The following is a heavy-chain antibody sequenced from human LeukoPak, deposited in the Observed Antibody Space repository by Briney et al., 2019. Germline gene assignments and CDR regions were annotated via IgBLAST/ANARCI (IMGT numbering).Heavy chain of an antibody. D-gene: IGHD6-19*01. J-gene: IGHJ4*02. Sequence: PSETLSLTCTVSGGSISSYYWSWIRQPPGKGLEWIGYIYYSGSTNYNPSLKSRATISVDTSKNQFSLKLSSVTAADTAVYYCARGEAVAGLFDYWGQGTLVTVSS. CDR3: ARGEAVAGLFDY. CDR2: IYYSGST. V-gene: IGHV4-59*01. CDR1: GGSISSYY.